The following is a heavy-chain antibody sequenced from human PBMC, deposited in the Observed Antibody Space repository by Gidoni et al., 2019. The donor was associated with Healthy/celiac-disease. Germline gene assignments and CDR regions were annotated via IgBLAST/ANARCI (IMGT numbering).Heavy chain of an antibody. CDR2: ISVSGGSK. D-gene: IGHD6-6*01. CDR3: AKLRGIAARPPEDY. CDR1: GFTFRSDA. J-gene: IGHJ4*02. Sequence: EVQLLESGGGLVQPGGSLRLYCAASGFTFRSDARSWVRQAPGNGLEWVSAISVSGGSKYYADSVKGRCTISRDNSKNTLYLQMNSLRAEDTAVYYCAKLRGIAARPPEDYWGQGTLVTVSS. V-gene: IGHV3-23*01.